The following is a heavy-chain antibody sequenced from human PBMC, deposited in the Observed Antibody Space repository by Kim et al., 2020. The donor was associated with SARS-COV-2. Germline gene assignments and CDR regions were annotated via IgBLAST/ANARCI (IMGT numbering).Heavy chain of an antibody. J-gene: IGHJ4*02. Sequence: GGSLRLSCAASGFTFSNPWMRWVRQAPEKGLEWVGLIKNKTDGGTTDYAAPVKGRFTISRDDSKNPLYLQMNSLKTEDTAVYYCTTEALPDIVLMVYAPDDYWGQGTLVSVSS. CDR1: GFTFSNPW. CDR3: TTEALPDIVLMVYAPDDY. V-gene: IGHV3-15*01. D-gene: IGHD2-8*01. CDR2: IKNKTDGGTT.